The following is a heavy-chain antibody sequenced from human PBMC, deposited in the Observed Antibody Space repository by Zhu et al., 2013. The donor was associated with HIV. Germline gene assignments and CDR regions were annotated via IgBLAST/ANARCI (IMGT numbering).Heavy chain of an antibody. D-gene: IGHD2-21*01. CDR3: ARRIAGNWCFDY. CDR1: GYSISSGYY. V-gene: IGHV4-38-2*01. CDR2: IYHSGST. J-gene: IGHJ4*02. Sequence: QVQLQESGPGLVKPSETLSLTCAVSGYSISSGYYWGWIRQPPGKGLEWIGSIYHSGSTYYNPSLKSRVTISVDTSKNQFSLKLSSVTAADTAVYYCARRIAGNWCFDYWGQGNPGHRLL.